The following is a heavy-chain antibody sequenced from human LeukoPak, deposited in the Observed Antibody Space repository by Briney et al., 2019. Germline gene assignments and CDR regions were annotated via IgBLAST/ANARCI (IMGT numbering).Heavy chain of an antibody. V-gene: IGHV4-61*02. CDR2: IYTSGSI. J-gene: IGHJ4*02. CDR1: GGSISSGSYY. Sequence: SETLSLTCTVSGGSISSGSYYWSWIRQPAGKGLEWIGRIYTSGSINYNPSLKSRVTISADTSKNQFSLNLSSVTAADTAVYYCASRKLGNDYWGQGTLVTVSS. D-gene: IGHD7-27*01. CDR3: ASRKLGNDY.